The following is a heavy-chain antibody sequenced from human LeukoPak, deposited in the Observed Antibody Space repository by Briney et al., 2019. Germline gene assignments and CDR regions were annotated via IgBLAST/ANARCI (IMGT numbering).Heavy chain of an antibody. Sequence: GSLRLSCAASGFTFSNSYMSWIRQAPGKGLEWISYISSSSGTIIHYADSVKGRFTISRDNAKNSLYLQMNSLRAEDTAVYYCARGGGYSSMDVWGKGTTVTISS. D-gene: IGHD5-18*01. CDR3: ARGGGYSSMDV. CDR2: ISSSSGTII. CDR1: GFTFSNSY. V-gene: IGHV3-11*04. J-gene: IGHJ6*03.